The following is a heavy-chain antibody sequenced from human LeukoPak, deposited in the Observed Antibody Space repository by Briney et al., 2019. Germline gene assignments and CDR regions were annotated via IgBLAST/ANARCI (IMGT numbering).Heavy chain of an antibody. Sequence: SETLSLTCTVSGDSISRSTYYWAWIRQPPGKGLGWIGSVYYGRSPYYNPSLESRATISVDTSKNHFSLKMSSVTAADTAVYYCARSSGTGTFSYWGQGTLVTVSS. D-gene: IGHD6-25*01. CDR2: VYYGRSP. CDR3: ARSSGTGTFSY. J-gene: IGHJ4*02. V-gene: IGHV4-39*02. CDR1: GDSISRSTYY.